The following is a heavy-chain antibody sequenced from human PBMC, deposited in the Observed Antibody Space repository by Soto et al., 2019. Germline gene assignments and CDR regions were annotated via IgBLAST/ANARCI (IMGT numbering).Heavy chain of an antibody. CDR2: ISPYNGNT. J-gene: IGHJ4*02. D-gene: IGHD3-16*02. V-gene: IGHV1-18*01. Sequence: ASVKVSCKASGYTFTSYGISWVRQAPGQGLEWMGWISPYNGNTNYAQKFQGRVTMTTDTSTTTLYMELSSLGFEDTAVYYCARDTRGWEFGSNLDFWGQGTLVTV. CDR1: GYTFTSYG. CDR3: ARDTRGWEFGSNLDF.